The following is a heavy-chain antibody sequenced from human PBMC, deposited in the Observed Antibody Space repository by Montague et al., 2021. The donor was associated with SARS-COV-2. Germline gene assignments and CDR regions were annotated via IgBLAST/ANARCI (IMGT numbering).Heavy chain of an antibody. CDR2: IYYNTGST. Sequence: SETLSLTCSVSGGSISDYYWNWIRQPPGKGLEWIGYIYYNTGSTXYNPPLQSRVTISLDTSKNQFFLVLSAVTAADTAFYFCGSGTGYDYYFDCWGLGTLVTVSS. CDR1: GGSISDYY. V-gene: IGHV4-59*01. D-gene: IGHD5-12*01. J-gene: IGHJ4*02. CDR3: GSGTGYDYYFDC.